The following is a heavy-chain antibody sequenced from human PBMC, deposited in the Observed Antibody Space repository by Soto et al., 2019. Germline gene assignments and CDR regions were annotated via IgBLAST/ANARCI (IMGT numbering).Heavy chain of an antibody. Sequence: PGGSLRLSCAASGFTFSNAWMSWVRQAPGKGLEWVGRIKSKTDGGTTDYAAPVKGRFTISRDDSKNTLYLQMNSLKTEDTAVYYCTTDKAGEEGGLRPYDYIWGSYRLDAFDIWGQGTMVTVSS. CDR2: IKSKTDGGTT. J-gene: IGHJ3*02. CDR3: TTDKAGEEGGLRPYDYIWGSYRLDAFDI. CDR1: GFTFSNAW. D-gene: IGHD3-16*02. V-gene: IGHV3-15*01.